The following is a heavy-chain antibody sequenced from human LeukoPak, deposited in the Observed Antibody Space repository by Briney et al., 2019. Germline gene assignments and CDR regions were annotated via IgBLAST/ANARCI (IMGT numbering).Heavy chain of an antibody. D-gene: IGHD5-12*01. CDR1: GFTFSSYA. J-gene: IGHJ3*02. V-gene: IGHV3-23*01. CDR2: ISGSGGST. Sequence: GGSLRLSCAAPGFTFSSYAMSWVRQAPGKGLEWVSAISGSGGSTYYADSVKGRFTISRDNSKNTLYLQMNSLRAEDTAVYYCAKSDKATDAFDIWGQGTMVTVSS. CDR3: AKSDKATDAFDI.